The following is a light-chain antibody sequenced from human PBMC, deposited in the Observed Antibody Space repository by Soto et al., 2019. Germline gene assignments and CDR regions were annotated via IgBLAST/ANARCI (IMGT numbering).Light chain of an antibody. Sequence: DIVMTQSPDSLAVSLGERATINCKSSQSVLYSSNNKNYLAWYQQKPGKAPKVLIYAASTLQSGVPSRFSGSGSGTDFTLTISSLQPEDFATYYCQQSYSTPRTFGQGTKVDIK. CDR2: AAS. J-gene: IGKJ1*01. CDR1: QSVLYSSNNKNY. V-gene: IGKV4-1*01. CDR3: QQSYSTPRT.